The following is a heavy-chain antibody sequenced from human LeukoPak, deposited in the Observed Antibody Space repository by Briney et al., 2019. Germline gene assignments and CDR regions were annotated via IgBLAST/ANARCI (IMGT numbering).Heavy chain of an antibody. CDR2: INHSGST. J-gene: IGHJ3*02. V-gene: IGHV4-34*01. CDR3: ARVAPYIVVVVAATRVGAFDI. Sequence: SETLSLTCAVYGGSFGGYYWSWIRQPPGKGLEWIGEINHSGSTNYNPSLKSRVTISVDTSKNQFSLKLSSVTAADTAVYYCARVAPYIVVVVAATRVGAFDIWGQGTMVTVSS. CDR1: GGSFGGYY. D-gene: IGHD2-15*01.